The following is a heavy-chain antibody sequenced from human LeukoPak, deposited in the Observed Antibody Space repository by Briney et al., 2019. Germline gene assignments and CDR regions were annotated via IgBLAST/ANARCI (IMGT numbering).Heavy chain of an antibody. CDR1: GYTFTSYA. J-gene: IGHJ4*02. V-gene: IGHV1-3*01. D-gene: IGHD2-15*01. CDR2: INAGNGNT. Sequence: ASVKVSCKASGYTFTSYAMHWVRQAPGQRLEWMGWINAGNGNTKYSQKFQGRVTITRDTSASTAYMELSSLRSEDTAMYYCARDQGGYCSGGSCYSSRVLFDYWGQGTLVTVSS. CDR3: ARDQGGYCSGGSCYSSRVLFDY.